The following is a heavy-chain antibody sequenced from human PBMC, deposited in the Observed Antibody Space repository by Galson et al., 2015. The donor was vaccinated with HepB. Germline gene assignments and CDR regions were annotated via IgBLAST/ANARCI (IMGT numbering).Heavy chain of an antibody. J-gene: IGHJ5*02. D-gene: IGHD6-6*01. Sequence: SLRLSCAASGFTFSDYDMSWIRQAPGKGLEWISYISTSGTTIYYADSVKGRFTISRDNAQNSLYLHINSLRAEDTAMYYCARDIGAPHSWFDPWGQGTLVTVSS. CDR1: GFTFSDYD. CDR2: ISTSGTTI. V-gene: IGHV3-11*01. CDR3: ARDIGAPHSWFDP.